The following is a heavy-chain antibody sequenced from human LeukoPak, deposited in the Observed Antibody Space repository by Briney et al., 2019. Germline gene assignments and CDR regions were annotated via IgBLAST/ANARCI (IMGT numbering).Heavy chain of an antibody. J-gene: IGHJ6*02. CDR2: IYSGGST. CDR1: GFTLSSNY. CDR3: ARDADYDFYGMDV. D-gene: IGHD3-3*01. Sequence: PGGSLRLSCAASGFTLSSNYMSWVRQAPGKGLEWVSVIYSGGSTYYADSVKGRFTISRDNSKNTLYLQMNSLRAEDTAVYYCARDADYDFYGMDVWGQGTTVTVSS. V-gene: IGHV3-53*01.